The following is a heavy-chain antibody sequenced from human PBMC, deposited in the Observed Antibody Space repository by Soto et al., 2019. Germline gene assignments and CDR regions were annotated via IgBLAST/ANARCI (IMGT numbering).Heavy chain of an antibody. J-gene: IGHJ5*02. CDR1: GGSISSYY. D-gene: IGHD1-20*01. CDR2: IYTSGST. Sequence: SQTLSLTCTVSGGSISSYYWSWIRQPAGKGLEWIGRIYTSGSTNYNPSLKSRVTMSVDTSKNQFSLKLSSVTAADTAVYYCARVGITGNWFDPWGQGTLVTVSS. V-gene: IGHV4-4*07. CDR3: ARVGITGNWFDP.